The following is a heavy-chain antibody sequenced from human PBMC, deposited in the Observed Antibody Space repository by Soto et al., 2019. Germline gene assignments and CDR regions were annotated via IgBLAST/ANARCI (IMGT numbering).Heavy chain of an antibody. CDR2: IWYDGSNK. Sequence: QVQLVESGGGVVQPGKSLRLSCAASGFTFSSYGMHWVRQAPGKGLEWVAVIWYDGSNKYYADSVKGRFTISRDNSKNTLDLQMNRLRAEDTSVYYCARGTYCSGGSCYSSSAFDIWGQGTMVTVSS. CDR1: GFTFSSYG. CDR3: ARGTYCSGGSCYSSSAFDI. J-gene: IGHJ3*02. V-gene: IGHV3-33*01. D-gene: IGHD2-15*01.